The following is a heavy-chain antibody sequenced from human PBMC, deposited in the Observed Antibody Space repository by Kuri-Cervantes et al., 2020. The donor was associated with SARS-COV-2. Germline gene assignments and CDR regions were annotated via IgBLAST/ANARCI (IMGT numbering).Heavy chain of an antibody. D-gene: IGHD6-13*01. V-gene: IGHV4-59*01. CDR1: GGSISSYY. Sequence: SETLSLTCTVSGGSISSYYWSWIRQPPGKGLEWIGYIYYSGSTNYNPSLKSRVTISVDTSKNQFPLKLSSVTAADTAVYYCARSSSWYAVDYWGQGTLVTVSS. CDR2: IYYSGST. J-gene: IGHJ4*02. CDR3: ARSSSWYAVDY.